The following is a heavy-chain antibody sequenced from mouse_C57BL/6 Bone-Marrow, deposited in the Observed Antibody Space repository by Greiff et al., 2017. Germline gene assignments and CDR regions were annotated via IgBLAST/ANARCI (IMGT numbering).Heavy chain of an antibody. CDR2: IDPSDSYT. V-gene: IGHV1-50*01. CDR1: GYTFTSYW. D-gene: IGHD1-3*01. CDR3: AIESRSFFDY. J-gene: IGHJ2*01. Sequence: QVQLQQPGAELVKPGASVKLSCKASGYTFTSYWMQWVKQRPGQGLEWIGEIDPSDSYTNYNQKFTGKATLTVDTSSSTAYMQLSSLTSEDSAVYYCAIESRSFFDYWGQGTTLTVSS.